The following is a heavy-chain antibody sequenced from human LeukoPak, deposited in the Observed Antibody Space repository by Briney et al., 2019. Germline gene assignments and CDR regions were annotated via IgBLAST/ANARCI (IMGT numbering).Heavy chain of an antibody. Sequence: PSETLSLTCTVSGGSISSGGYYWSWIRQPPGKGLEWIGYIYHSGSTYYNPSLKSRVTISVDRSKNQFSLKLSSVTAADTAVYYCARSPISTVTHWLGFDYWGQGTLVTVSS. CDR1: GGSISSGGYY. D-gene: IGHD4-17*01. CDR3: ARSPISTVTHWLGFDY. V-gene: IGHV4-30-2*01. CDR2: IYHSGST. J-gene: IGHJ4*02.